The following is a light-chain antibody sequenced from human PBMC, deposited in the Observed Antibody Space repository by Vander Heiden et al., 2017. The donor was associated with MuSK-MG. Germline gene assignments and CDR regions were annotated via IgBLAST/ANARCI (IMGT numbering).Light chain of an antibody. V-gene: IGLV2-11*01. CDR2: DVT. CDR1: SSHVGRFNF. CDR3: SSYAGSYTYDVV. Sequence: QSALTPPRPVSGSPGQSVPISCTGSSSHVGRFNFVSWYQQHPGRAPQLLIYDVTKRPSGAPDRFSGSKSGNTASLTISRLRAEDEADYYCSSYAGSYTYDVVFGGGTKLTVL. J-gene: IGLJ3*02.